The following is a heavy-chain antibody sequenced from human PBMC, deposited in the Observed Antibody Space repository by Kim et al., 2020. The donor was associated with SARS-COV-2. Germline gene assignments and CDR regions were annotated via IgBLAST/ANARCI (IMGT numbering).Heavy chain of an antibody. CDR3: ARDSRWVIMVRGSLYYYYGMDV. J-gene: IGHJ6*02. V-gene: IGHV3-7*01. CDR2: IQQDGSEK. D-gene: IGHD3-10*01. CDR1: GFTFSSYW. Sequence: GGSLRLSCAASGFTFSSYWMSWVRQAPGKGLEWVANIQQDGSEKYYVDSVKGRFTISRDNAKKSLYLQMNSLRDEDTAVYYCARDSRWVIMVRGSLYYYYGMDVWGQGPTVTVSS.